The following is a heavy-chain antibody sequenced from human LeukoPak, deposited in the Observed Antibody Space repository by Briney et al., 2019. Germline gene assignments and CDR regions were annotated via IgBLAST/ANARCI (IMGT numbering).Heavy chain of an antibody. J-gene: IGHJ6*03. Sequence: GASVKVSCKASGYTFTSYDINWVRQATGQGLEWMGWMNPNSGNTGYAQKFRGRVTMTRNTSISTAYMELSSLRSEDTAVYYCARGYSGSYWVNYYYYYYMDVWGKGTTVTVSS. CDR3: ARGYSGSYWVNYYYYYYMDV. CDR2: MNPNSGNT. CDR1: GYTFTSYD. D-gene: IGHD1-26*01. V-gene: IGHV1-8*01.